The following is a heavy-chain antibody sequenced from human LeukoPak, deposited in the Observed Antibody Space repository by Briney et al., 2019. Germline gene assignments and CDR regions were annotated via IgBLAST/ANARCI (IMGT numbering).Heavy chain of an antibody. V-gene: IGHV3-30*01. Sequence: QPGGSLRLSCAASGFTFGNYAMHWVRQAPGKGLEWVSLISSGGTYEYYADSVKGRFTISRDNSKNTLYLQLNSLRAEDTAVYYCARDSTYYYDSGSSGPHYFDNWGQGTLVTVSS. J-gene: IGHJ4*02. CDR1: GFTFGNYA. CDR3: ARDSTYYYDSGSSGPHYFDN. CDR2: ISSGGTYE. D-gene: IGHD3-10*01.